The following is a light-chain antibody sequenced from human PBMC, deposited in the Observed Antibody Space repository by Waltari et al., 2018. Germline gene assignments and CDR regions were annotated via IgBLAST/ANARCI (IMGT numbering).Light chain of an antibody. J-gene: IGLJ1*01. Sequence: QSALTQPASVSGSPGQSITISCSGTDSDVGAYDFVSWYQQHPGKAPHLIIFEVSNRPSGITNRVSSSKSGKPASLTISGLQAEDEADYYCSSYTTSSAPGVFGTGTRVTVL. V-gene: IGLV2-14*01. CDR3: SSYTTSSAPGV. CDR2: EVS. CDR1: DSDVGAYDF.